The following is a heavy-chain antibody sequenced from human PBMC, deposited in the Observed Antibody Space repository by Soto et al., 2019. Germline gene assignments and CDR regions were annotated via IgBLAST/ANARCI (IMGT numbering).Heavy chain of an antibody. CDR3: GRGRSGEVVVFY. D-gene: IGHD3-16*02. CDR1: GYTFTGYY. CDR2: IGPNRGDT. V-gene: IGHV1-2*02. J-gene: IGHJ4*02. Sequence: QVQLVQSGAEVKKSGASVRVSCKASGYTFTGYYIHWVRQAPGQGPEWMGEIGPNRGDTRYAQKFQGRVPMTRDTSITTVYMELSNLSPDDTAVYYCGRGRSGEVVVFYWGQGTLVTVYS.